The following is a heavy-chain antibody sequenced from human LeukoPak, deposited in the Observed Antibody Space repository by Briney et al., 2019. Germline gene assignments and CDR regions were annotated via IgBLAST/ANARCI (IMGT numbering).Heavy chain of an antibody. CDR2: IIPIFGTA. J-gene: IGHJ3*02. Sequence: ASVKVSCKASGGTFSSYAISWVRQAPGQGLEWMGGIIPIFGTANYAQKFQGRVTITTDESTSTAYMELSSLRSEDTAVYYCARGTYYYGSGSYYSDAFDIWGQGTMVTVSS. D-gene: IGHD3-10*01. CDR1: GGTFSSYA. CDR3: ARGTYYYGSGSYYSDAFDI. V-gene: IGHV1-69*05.